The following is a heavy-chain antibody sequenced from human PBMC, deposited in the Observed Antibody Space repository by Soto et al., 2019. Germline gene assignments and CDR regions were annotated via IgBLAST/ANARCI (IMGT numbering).Heavy chain of an antibody. CDR2: ISNDGSNE. CDR3: AKGEFRGIILSYFDY. Sequence: TGGSLRLSCAGSGFTFRWFGMNWVRQAPGKGLEWVARISNDGSNEYYVDSVKGRFTISRDNSKNTLYLQMDSLRAEDTAVYYCAKGEFRGIILSYFDYWGLGTLVTAPQ. D-gene: IGHD3-10*01. J-gene: IGHJ4*02. CDR1: GFTFRWFG. V-gene: IGHV3-30*18.